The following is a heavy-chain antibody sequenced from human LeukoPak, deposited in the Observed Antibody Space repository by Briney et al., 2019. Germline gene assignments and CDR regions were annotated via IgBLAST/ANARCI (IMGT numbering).Heavy chain of an antibody. Sequence: GGPLRLSCAASGFTFRSYDMNWVRQAPGKGLAWVAVISYDGSNKYCADSVKGRFAISTDNSKNTLYLQMNSLGADDTAVYYCARELPAPPGFNFYYGMDVWGQGTTVTVSS. CDR2: ISYDGSNK. V-gene: IGHV3-30*09. CDR3: ARELPAPPGFNFYYGMDV. CDR1: GFTFRSYD. J-gene: IGHJ6*02.